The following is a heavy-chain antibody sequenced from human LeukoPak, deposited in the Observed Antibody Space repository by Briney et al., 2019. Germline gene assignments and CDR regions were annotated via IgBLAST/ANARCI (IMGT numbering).Heavy chain of an antibody. D-gene: IGHD1-26*01. Sequence: GGSLRLSCAASGLTVSSYMSWVRQAPGKGLEWVSVIYSGGSIYYADSVKGRFTISRDKSKNTLYLQMNSLRAEDTAVYYCARLSGGFDNWGQGTLVTVSS. CDR3: ARLSGGFDN. V-gene: IGHV3-66*04. CDR2: IYSGGSI. J-gene: IGHJ4*02. CDR1: GLTVSSY.